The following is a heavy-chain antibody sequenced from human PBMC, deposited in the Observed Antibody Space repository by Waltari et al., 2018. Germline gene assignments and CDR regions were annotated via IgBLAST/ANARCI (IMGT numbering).Heavy chain of an antibody. V-gene: IGHV3-74*01. D-gene: IGHD3-22*01. CDR2: INNDGTTT. CDR1: GFTFSRSW. J-gene: IGHJ5*02. Sequence: EVQLVESGGGLVQPGGSLRLSCAASGFTFSRSWMHWARQAPGKGLVWVSLINNDGTTTIYADSVKGRFTISRDNAENTLYLQMNSLRAEDTVVYYCVRIYFESSGHKLSWGQGTLVTVSS. CDR3: VRIYFESSGHKLS.